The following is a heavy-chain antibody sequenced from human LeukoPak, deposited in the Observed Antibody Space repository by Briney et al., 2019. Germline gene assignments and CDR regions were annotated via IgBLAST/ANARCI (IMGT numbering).Heavy chain of an antibody. CDR3: ARRDSSWYQGGYYYDMDV. CDR1: GGSIISYY. J-gene: IGHJ6*03. D-gene: IGHD6-13*01. Sequence: SETLSLTCTVSGGSIISYYWSWIRQPPGKGLEWIGYIYYSGSTNYNPSLKSRVTISVDTSKNQFSLKLSSVTAADTAVYYCARRDSSWYQGGYYYDMDVWGKGTRDPVFS. CDR2: IYYSGST. V-gene: IGHV4-59*08.